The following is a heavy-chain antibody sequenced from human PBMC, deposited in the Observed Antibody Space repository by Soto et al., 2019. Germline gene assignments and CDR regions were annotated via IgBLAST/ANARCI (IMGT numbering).Heavy chain of an antibody. V-gene: IGHV3-7*04. CDR1: GFTFGAYW. CDR2: LNNDGSQT. D-gene: IGHD1-1*01. CDR3: ARGGGHNLEY. Sequence: EVHLAESGGTLVQPGGSLRLSCAVSGFTFGAYWMSWVRQAPGKGLEWVAILNNDGSQTNYVDSVRGRFSISRDNTKNSLYLQMNSLRVVDTAVYFCARGGGHNLEYWGQGALVTVSS. J-gene: IGHJ4*02.